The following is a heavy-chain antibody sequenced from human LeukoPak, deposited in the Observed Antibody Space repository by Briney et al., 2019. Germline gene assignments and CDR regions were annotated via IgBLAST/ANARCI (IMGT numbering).Heavy chain of an antibody. D-gene: IGHD5-24*01. Sequence: PGGSLRLSCAASGFTVSSNYMSWVRQAPGKGLEWVSVIYSGGSTYYAASVKGRFTISRDDAKNSLYLQMNSLRAEDTAVYYCARDLSGDGYNKFDYWGQGTLVTVSP. CDR1: GFTVSSNY. J-gene: IGHJ4*02. CDR3: ARDLSGDGYNKFDY. CDR2: IYSGGST. V-gene: IGHV3-66*01.